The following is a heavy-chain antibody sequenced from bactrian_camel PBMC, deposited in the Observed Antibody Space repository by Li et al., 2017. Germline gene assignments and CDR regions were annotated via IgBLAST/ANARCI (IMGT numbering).Heavy chain of an antibody. CDR1: GFTFSNNI. J-gene: IGHJ4*01. Sequence: QVQLVESGGGLVQPGGSLRLSCAASGFTFSNNIISWVRQHPGKELEWVANIYADYGATHYADSVRGRFTISRDNAENKLYLQMNSLETEDTGTYYCTAPRKPLFTLQGLLPSHGSPATTWDEHISYGQGTQVTVS. V-gene: IGHV3-2*01. D-gene: IGHD2*01. CDR2: IYADYGAT.